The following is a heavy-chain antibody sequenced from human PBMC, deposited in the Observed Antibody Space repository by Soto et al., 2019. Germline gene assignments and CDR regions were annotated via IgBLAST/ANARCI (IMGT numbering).Heavy chain of an antibody. J-gene: IGHJ4*02. CDR2: IYYSGST. CDR1: GGSFSGYY. CDR3: ARGPPDY. Sequence: SETLSLTCAVYGGSFSGYYWSWIRQPPGKGLEWIGYIYYSGSTNYNPSLKSRVTISVDTSKNQFSLKLSSVTAADTAVYYCARGPPDYWGQGTLVTVSS. V-gene: IGHV4-34*01.